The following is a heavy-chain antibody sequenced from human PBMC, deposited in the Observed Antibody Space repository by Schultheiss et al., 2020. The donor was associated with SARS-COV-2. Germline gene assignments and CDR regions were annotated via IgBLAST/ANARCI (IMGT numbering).Heavy chain of an antibody. CDR2: IKTDGSVT. J-gene: IGHJ5*02. V-gene: IGHV3-7*01. CDR1: GFTFTGYA. Sequence: GGSLRLSCTASGFTFTGYAMDRVRQAQGKGLEWVASIKTDGSVTHYLDSVRGRFTVSRDNAMNSLYLQMNSLGAEDTAVYYCAGGSYYRGFDPWGQGALVTVSS. CDR3: AGGSYYRGFDP. D-gene: IGHD1-26*01.